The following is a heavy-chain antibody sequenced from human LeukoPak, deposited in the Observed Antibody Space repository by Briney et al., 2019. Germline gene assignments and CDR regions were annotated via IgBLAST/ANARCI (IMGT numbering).Heavy chain of an antibody. J-gene: IGHJ4*02. V-gene: IGHV1-18*01. CDR2: MSAYNGNT. D-gene: IGHD3-22*01. CDR1: GGTFSSYA. CDR3: ARDGLTYYYDTSGYYLHY. Sequence: ASVKVSCKASGGTFSSYAISWVRQAPGQGLEWMGWMSAYNGNTNYAQKIQGRVTMTTDTSTSTAYMELRSLTSDDTAVYYCARDGLTYYYDTSGYYLHYWGQGTLVTVSA.